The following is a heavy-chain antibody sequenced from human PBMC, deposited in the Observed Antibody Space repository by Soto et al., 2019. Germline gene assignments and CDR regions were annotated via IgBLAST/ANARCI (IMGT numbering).Heavy chain of an antibody. D-gene: IGHD1-7*01. V-gene: IGHV1-8*01. J-gene: IGHJ4*02. Sequence: ASVKVSCKASGYTFTSYDINWVRQATGQGLEWMGWMNPNSGNTGYAQKFQGRVTMTRNTPISTAYMELSSLRSEDTAVYYCARGPRTQKLGITRTTGYWGQGTLVPVSS. CDR3: ARGPRTQKLGITRTTGY. CDR1: GYTFTSYD. CDR2: MNPNSGNT.